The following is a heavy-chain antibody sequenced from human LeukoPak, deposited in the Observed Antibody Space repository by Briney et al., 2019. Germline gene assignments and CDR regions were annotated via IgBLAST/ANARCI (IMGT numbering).Heavy chain of an antibody. J-gene: IGHJ4*02. CDR3: TAQREYGDYPK. CDR2: IKSKAYNYAT. D-gene: IGHD4-17*01. Sequence: GRSLRLSCAASGFTFSGSTLTWVRQASGKGPEWFGHIKSKAYNYATAYSASVNGRFTISRDDSKNTAYLQMNSLKTEDTAVYYCTAQREYGDYPKWGQGTLVTVSS. V-gene: IGHV3-73*01. CDR1: GFTFSGST.